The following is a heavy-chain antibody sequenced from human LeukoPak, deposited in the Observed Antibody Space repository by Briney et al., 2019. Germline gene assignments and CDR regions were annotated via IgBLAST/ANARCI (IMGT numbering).Heavy chain of an antibody. V-gene: IGHV4-34*01. Sequence: PPETLSLTCAVYGGSFSGYYWSWIRQPPGKGLEWIGEINHSGSTNYNPSLKSRVTISVDTSKNQFSLKLSSVTAADTAVYYCARGLLPDFWGQGTLVTVSS. D-gene: IGHD3-3*01. CDR2: INHSGST. CDR1: GGSFSGYY. CDR3: ARGLLPDF. J-gene: IGHJ4*02.